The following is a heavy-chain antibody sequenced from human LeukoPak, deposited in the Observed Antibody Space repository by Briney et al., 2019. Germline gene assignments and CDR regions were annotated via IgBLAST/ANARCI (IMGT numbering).Heavy chain of an antibody. CDR3: ARAGGCGAGSCYRS. V-gene: IGHV1-2*02. D-gene: IGHD2-15*01. Sequence: ASVKVSCKTSGYTFTGDYTHWVRQAPGQGLEWMGWINPKSGDTNYLQKFQGRVTMTRDTSISTAYMELYSLRSDDTAVYYCARAGGCGAGSCYRSWGQGTLVTVSS. J-gene: IGHJ5*02. CDR2: INPKSGDT. CDR1: GYTFTGDY.